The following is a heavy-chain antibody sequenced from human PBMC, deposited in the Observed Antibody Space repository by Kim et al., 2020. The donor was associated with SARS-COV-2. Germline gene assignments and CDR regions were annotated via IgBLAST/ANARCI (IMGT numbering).Heavy chain of an antibody. CDR3: TPVSRSSAPY. J-gene: IGHJ4*02. Sequence: GGSLRLSCAASGFTFSNAWMSWVRQAPGKGLEWLGRIKCKTDGGTTDYAASVKCRVTISRADSKNTLYLQMDSLKTADTAVYYCTPVSRSSAPYWGQGTLVTVSS. CDR1: GFTFSNAW. V-gene: IGHV3-15*01. D-gene: IGHD6-6*01. CDR2: IKCKTDGGTT.